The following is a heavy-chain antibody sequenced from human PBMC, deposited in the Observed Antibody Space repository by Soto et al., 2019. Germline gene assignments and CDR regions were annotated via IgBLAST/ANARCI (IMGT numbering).Heavy chain of an antibody. CDR2: IYYSGSS. Sequence: SETLSLTXTVSGGSISSANYYWSWIRQHPGKGLEWIGHIYYSGSSYYNPSLQSRLTISVDTSKNQFSLQLSSVTVADTAVYYCARDSGVAVGSTRYYYGMDVWGQGTTVTVSS. D-gene: IGHD2-15*01. CDR1: GGSISSANYY. V-gene: IGHV4-31*02. CDR3: ARDSGVAVGSTRYYYGMDV. J-gene: IGHJ6*02.